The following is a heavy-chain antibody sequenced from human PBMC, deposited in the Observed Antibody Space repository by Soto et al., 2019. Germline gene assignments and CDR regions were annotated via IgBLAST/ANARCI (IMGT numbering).Heavy chain of an antibody. J-gene: IGHJ4*02. CDR2: IYYSGST. CDR1: GGSISSGDYY. CDR3: ATYGSGSYKPTTFDY. V-gene: IGHV4-31*03. Sequence: QVQLQESGPGLVKPSQTLSLTCTVSGGSISSGDYYWSWIRQHPGKGLEWIGYIYYSGSTYYNPSLKSRVTISVDTSKNQFSLKLSSVIAADTAVYYCATYGSGSYKPTTFDYWGQGTLVTVSS. D-gene: IGHD3-10*01.